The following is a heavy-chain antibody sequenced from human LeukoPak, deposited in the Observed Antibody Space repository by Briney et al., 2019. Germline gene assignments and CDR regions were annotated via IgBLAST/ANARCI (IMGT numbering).Heavy chain of an antibody. V-gene: IGHV3-23*01. Sequence: GGSLRLSCAASGFTFSSYAMSWVRQAPGKGLEWVSAISGSGGSTYYADSVKGRFTISRDNSKNTLYLQMNNLRVEDTAIYYCAREWGTFGGSGFSDYWGQGTLVTVSS. CDR3: AREWGTFGGSGFSDY. CDR1: GFTFSSYA. CDR2: ISGSGGST. D-gene: IGHD3-10*01. J-gene: IGHJ4*02.